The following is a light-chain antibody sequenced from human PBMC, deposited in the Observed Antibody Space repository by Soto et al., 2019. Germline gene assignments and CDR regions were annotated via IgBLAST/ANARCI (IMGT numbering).Light chain of an antibody. V-gene: IGKV1-39*01. J-gene: IGKJ1*01. CDR3: QQSYGTTGT. CDR1: QSISSY. CDR2: AAS. Sequence: DIQMTQSPSSLSASVGDRVTITCRASQSISSYLNWYQQKPGKAPKLLIYAASSLQSGVPSRFSGSGSGTDFTLTISSLQPEDFATYYCQQSYGTTGTFGQGTKVEIK.